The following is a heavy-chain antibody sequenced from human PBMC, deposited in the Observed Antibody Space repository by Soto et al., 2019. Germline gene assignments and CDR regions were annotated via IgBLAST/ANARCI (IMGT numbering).Heavy chain of an antibody. CDR3: ARTKCSGGSCYSWSLEY. J-gene: IGHJ4*02. V-gene: IGHV4-31*03. D-gene: IGHD2-15*01. CDR1: GGSITTGGYY. CDR2: RYYSEST. Sequence: SETLSLTCTVSGGSITTGGYYWSWIRQLPGKGLEWIGHRYYSESTYYNPSLKSRVSISLDTSKNQFSLKLSFVTAADMAMYYCARTKCSGGSCYSWSLEYWGPGTPVTVFS.